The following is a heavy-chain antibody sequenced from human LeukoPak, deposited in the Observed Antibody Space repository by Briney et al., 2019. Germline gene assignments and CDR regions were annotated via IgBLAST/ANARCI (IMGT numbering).Heavy chain of an antibody. CDR1: GFMFNDYS. Sequence: PGGSLRLSCAASGFMFNDYSMNWVRQAPGKGLEWVAATSYHGRDKYYADAVSGRFTISRDNSKNTLHLEMNSLRTDDTAVYYCTKERGGGGRRINLMVGGYGPWGQGTQVTVSS. D-gene: IGHD3-22*01. V-gene: IGHV3-30*18. CDR3: TKERGGGGRRINLMVGGYGP. CDR2: TSYHGRDK. J-gene: IGHJ5*02.